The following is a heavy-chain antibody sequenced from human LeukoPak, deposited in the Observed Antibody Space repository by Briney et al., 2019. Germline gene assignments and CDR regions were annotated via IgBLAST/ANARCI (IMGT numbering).Heavy chain of an antibody. Sequence: ASVKVSCKASGYTFTSYYMHWVRQAPGQGLEWMGIINPSGGSTSYAQKFQGRVTMTRDMSTSTVYMELSSLRSEDTAVYYCARGGVSSYDYVWGSYRYAAVDYWGQGTLVTVSS. J-gene: IGHJ4*02. V-gene: IGHV1-46*01. CDR1: GYTFTSYY. D-gene: IGHD3-16*02. CDR2: INPSGGST. CDR3: ARGGVSSYDYVWGSYRYAAVDY.